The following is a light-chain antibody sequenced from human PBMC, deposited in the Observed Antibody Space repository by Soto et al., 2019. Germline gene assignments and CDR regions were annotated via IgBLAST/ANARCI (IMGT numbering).Light chain of an antibody. V-gene: IGKV3-15*01. J-gene: IGKJ4*01. CDR1: QSGSSN. CDR3: QPYNNWPQELLT. Sequence: EIVMTQSPATLSVSPGERATLSCRASQSGSSNLAWYQQKPGQAPRLLIYGASTRATGIPARFSGSGSGTEFTLTISSLQSEDFAVYYCQPYNNWPQELLTFGGGTKVQIK. CDR2: GAS.